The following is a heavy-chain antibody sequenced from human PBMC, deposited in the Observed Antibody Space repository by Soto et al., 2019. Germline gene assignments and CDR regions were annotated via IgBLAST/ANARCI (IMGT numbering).Heavy chain of an antibody. Sequence: ASVKVSCKASGYTFTSYAMHWVRQAPGQRLEWMGWIIPIFGTANYAQKFQGRVTITADESTSTAYMELSSLRSEDTAVYYCARGNHRWLQLWYFDLWGRGTLVTVSS. CDR1: GYTFTSYA. CDR2: IIPIFGTA. V-gene: IGHV1-69*13. D-gene: IGHD5-12*01. J-gene: IGHJ2*01. CDR3: ARGNHRWLQLWYFDL.